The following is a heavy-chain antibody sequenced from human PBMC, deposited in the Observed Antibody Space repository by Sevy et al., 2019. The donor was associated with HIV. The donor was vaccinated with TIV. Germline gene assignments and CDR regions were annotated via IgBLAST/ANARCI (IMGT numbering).Heavy chain of an antibody. V-gene: IGHV1-69*06. CDR1: GGTFSSYA. CDR2: IIPIFGTA. D-gene: IGHD2-21*02. CDR3: ARGNCGGDCTQFYYYYYMDV. Sequence: ASVKVSCKASGGTFSSYAISWLRRAPGQGLEWMGGIIPIFGTANYAQKFQGRVTITADKSTSTAYMELSSLRSEDTAVYYCARGNCGGDCTQFYYYYYMDVWGKGTTVTVSS. J-gene: IGHJ6*03.